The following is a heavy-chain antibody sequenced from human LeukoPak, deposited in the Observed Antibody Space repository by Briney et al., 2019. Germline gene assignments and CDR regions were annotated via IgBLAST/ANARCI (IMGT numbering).Heavy chain of an antibody. Sequence: SLRLSCTTSGFTIGDYAMSWVRQAPGKGLEWVGFIRSKAFGGTTEYAATVKGRFTVSRDDSKSISYRQMSSLRTEDTAVYYYATIIFWTYFDCWGQRTLVTVSS. CDR2: IRSKAFGGTT. V-gene: IGHV3-49*04. CDR3: ATIIFWTYFDC. CDR1: GFTIGDYA. J-gene: IGHJ4*02. D-gene: IGHD3-9*01.